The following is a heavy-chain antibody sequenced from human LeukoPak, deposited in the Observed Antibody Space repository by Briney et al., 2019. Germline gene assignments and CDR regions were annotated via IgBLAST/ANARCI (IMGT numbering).Heavy chain of an antibody. CDR3: ARDESYSSDY. D-gene: IGHD3-22*01. Sequence: GGSLRLSCAASGFTFSSYWMSWVRQAPGKGLEWLANINQDGSEIYYVDSVKGRFTISRDNAKSSLYLQMNGLRAEDTAVYYCARDESYSSDYWGQGTLVTVSS. V-gene: IGHV3-7*05. CDR1: GFTFSSYW. J-gene: IGHJ4*02. CDR2: INQDGSEI.